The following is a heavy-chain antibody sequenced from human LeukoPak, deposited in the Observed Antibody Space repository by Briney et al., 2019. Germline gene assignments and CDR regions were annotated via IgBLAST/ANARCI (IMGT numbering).Heavy chain of an antibody. D-gene: IGHD5-18*01. CDR2: INPNSGGT. V-gene: IGHV1-2*02. Sequence: ASVKVSCKASGYTFTSYDINWVRQAPGQGLEWMGWINPNSGGTNYAQKFQGRVTMTRDTSISTAYMELSRLRSDDTAVYYCARGGLPDERYTYGYDFDYWGQGTLVTVSS. CDR3: ARGGLPDERYTYGYDFDY. J-gene: IGHJ4*02. CDR1: GYTFTSYD.